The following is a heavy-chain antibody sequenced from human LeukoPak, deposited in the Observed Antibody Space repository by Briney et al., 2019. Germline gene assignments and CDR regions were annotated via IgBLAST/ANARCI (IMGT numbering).Heavy chain of an antibody. CDR1: VFTFDDYA. V-gene: IGHV3-43D*03. CDR3: AKDMAAYYYASGNIDY. Sequence: GGSLRLSCAASVFTFDDYAMHWVRQAPGKGLEWVSLISWDGGGTYYADTVKGRFTISRDNSKNSLYLQMNSLRAEDTALYYCAKDMAAYYYASGNIDYWGQGTLVTVSS. D-gene: IGHD3-10*01. CDR2: ISWDGGGT. J-gene: IGHJ4*02.